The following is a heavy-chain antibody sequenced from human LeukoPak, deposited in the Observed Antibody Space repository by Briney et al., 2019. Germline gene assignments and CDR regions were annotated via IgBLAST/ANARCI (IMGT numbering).Heavy chain of an antibody. CDR3: ARDRRGPAMFDN. Sequence: PGGSLRLSCAASGFTFSSYSMNWVRQAPGKGLEWVSSISSSSSYIYYADSVKGRFTISRDNAKNSLYLQMNSLRAEDTAVYYCARDRRGPAMFDNWGQGTLVTVSS. CDR2: ISSSSSYI. J-gene: IGHJ4*02. CDR1: GFTFSSYS. V-gene: IGHV3-21*01. D-gene: IGHD5-12*01.